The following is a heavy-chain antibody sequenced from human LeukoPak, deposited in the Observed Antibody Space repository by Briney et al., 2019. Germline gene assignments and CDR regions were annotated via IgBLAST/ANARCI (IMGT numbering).Heavy chain of an antibody. CDR2: INPNSGGT. Sequence: ASVKVSCKASGYTFTGYYMHWVRQAPGQGLEWMGWINPNSGGTNYAQKFQCRVTMTRDTSISTAYMELSRLRSDDTAVYYCARASSPYSSSWYYFDYWGQGTLVTVSS. J-gene: IGHJ4*02. D-gene: IGHD6-13*01. V-gene: IGHV1-2*02. CDR3: ARASSPYSSSWYYFDY. CDR1: GYTFTGYY.